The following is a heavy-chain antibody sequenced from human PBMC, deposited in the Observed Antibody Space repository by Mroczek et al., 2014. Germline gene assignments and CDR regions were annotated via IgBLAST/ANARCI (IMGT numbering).Heavy chain of an antibody. CDR1: GGSISSYY. CDR2: IYYSGST. J-gene: IGHJ3*02. D-gene: IGHD3-22*01. Sequence: KESGPGLVKPSETLSLTCTVSGGSISSYYWSWIRQPPGKGLEWIGYIYYSGSTNYNPSLKSRVTISVDTSKNQFSLKLSSVTAADTAVYYCARDRRDSSGDKDAFDIWGQGTMVTVSS. V-gene: IGHV4-59*01. CDR3: ARDRRDSSGDKDAFDI.